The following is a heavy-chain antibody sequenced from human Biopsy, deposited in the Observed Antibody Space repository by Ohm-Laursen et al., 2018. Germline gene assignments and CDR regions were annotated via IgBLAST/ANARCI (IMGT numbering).Heavy chain of an antibody. CDR1: GYSISSGYY. Sequence: SDTLSLTWAVSGYSISSGYYWGWIRQPPGKGLEWIGSIYHSGSTYYNPSLKSRVTISVDTSKSQFSLKLSSVTAADTAGYYCARGQALKSFDYWGQGTLVTVSS. J-gene: IGHJ4*02. CDR2: IYHSGST. CDR3: ARGQALKSFDY. V-gene: IGHV4-38-2*01.